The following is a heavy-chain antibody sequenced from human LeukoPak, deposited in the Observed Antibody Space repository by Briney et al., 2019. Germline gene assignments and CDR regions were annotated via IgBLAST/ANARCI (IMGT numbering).Heavy chain of an antibody. CDR2: ISSGGDSI. V-gene: IGHV3-11*04. D-gene: IGHD3-10*01. CDR1: GITFRDHY. J-gene: IGHJ6*03. Sequence: GGSLRLSCAASGITFRDHYMSWIRQAPGKGLEWLSYISSGGDSIYYADSVKGRFTISRDNAKNSVSLQMNSLRAEDTAVYYCASGSYGSGFYYFYYMDVWGKGTTVTVSS. CDR3: ASGSYGSGFYYFYYMDV.